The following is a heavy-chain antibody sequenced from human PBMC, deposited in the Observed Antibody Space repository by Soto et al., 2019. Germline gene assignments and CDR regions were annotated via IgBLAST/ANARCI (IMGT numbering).Heavy chain of an antibody. CDR2: IYHSGST. CDR1: GYSISSGYD. Sequence: SETLSLTCAVSGYSISSGYDWGWIRQPPGKGLEWIGSIYHSGSTYYNPSLKSRVTISVDTSKNQFSLKLSSVTAADTAVYYCARVGVTIFGVVIRGKNWFDPWGQGTLVTVSS. V-gene: IGHV4-38-2*01. CDR3: ARVGVTIFGVVIRGKNWFDP. J-gene: IGHJ5*02. D-gene: IGHD3-3*01.